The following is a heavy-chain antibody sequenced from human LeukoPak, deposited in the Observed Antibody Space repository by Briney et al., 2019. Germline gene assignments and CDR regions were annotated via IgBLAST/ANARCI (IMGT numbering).Heavy chain of an antibody. Sequence: PGGSLRLSCVASGFTVSSNYMSWVRQAPGKGLEWVSAIFRGGSTFYADSVTGRFTLSRDNSQNTAYLAMNRLRAEDTAVYYCARDLKTSGWYGDFDYWGQGTLVTVSS. J-gene: IGHJ4*02. CDR2: IFRGGST. CDR1: GFTVSSNY. D-gene: IGHD6-19*01. V-gene: IGHV3-53*01. CDR3: ARDLKTSGWYGDFDY.